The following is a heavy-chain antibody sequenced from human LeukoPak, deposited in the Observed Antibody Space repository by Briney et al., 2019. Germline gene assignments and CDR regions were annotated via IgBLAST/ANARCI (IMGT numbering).Heavy chain of an antibody. J-gene: IGHJ5*02. CDR3: ARHKLYSSSWASFDP. D-gene: IGHD6-13*01. V-gene: IGHV4-4*09. CDR2: IYTSGST. Sequence: PSETLSLTCTVPGGSISSYYWSWIRQPPGKGLEWIGYIYTSGSTTYNPSLKSRVTISVDTSKNQFSLKLSSVTAADTAVYYCARHKLYSSSWASFDPWGQGTLVTVS. CDR1: GGSISSYY.